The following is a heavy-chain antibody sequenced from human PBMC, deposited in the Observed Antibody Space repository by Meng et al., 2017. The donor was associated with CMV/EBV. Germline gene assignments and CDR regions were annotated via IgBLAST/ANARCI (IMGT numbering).Heavy chain of an antibody. Sequence: GESLKISCVASGFTFSTYSMNWVRQAPGKGLEWLSYITSSSSTIYYADSVKGRFTISRDNAKNSLYLQMNSLRAEDTAVYYCARDSPGRYCSGGSCYYYYYGMDVWGQGTTVTVSS. CDR2: ITSSSSTI. J-gene: IGHJ6*02. CDR1: GFTFSTYS. V-gene: IGHV3-48*04. CDR3: ARDSPGRYCSGGSCYYYYYGMDV. D-gene: IGHD2-15*01.